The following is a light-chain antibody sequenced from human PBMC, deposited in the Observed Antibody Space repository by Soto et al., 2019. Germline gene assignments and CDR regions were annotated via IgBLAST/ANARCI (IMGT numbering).Light chain of an antibody. V-gene: IGKV1-39*01. J-gene: IGKJ4*01. CDR3: QQSYSSPLT. CDR1: QSISSS. Sequence: DIQMTQSPSSLSASVGDRVTITCRASQSISSSLNWYQHKPGKAPKVLIYAASSLQSGVPSRFSGSGSGTDFTLTISSLQPEDFATYYCQQSYSSPLTFGGGTKVEIK. CDR2: AAS.